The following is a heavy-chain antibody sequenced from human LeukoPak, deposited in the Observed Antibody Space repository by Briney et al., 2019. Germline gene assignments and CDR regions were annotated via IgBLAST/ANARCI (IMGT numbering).Heavy chain of an antibody. CDR3: AKDQLVRGVSYFDY. CDR2: ISGSGGST. V-gene: IGHV3-23*01. CDR1: AFTFSSYG. Sequence: GGSLRLSCAATAFTFSSYGMSWVRQAPGKGLEWVTAISGSGGSTYYADSVKGRFTISRDSSKNTLYLQMNSLRAEDTAVYYCAKDQLVRGVSYFDYWGQGTLVTVSS. J-gene: IGHJ4*02. D-gene: IGHD3-10*01.